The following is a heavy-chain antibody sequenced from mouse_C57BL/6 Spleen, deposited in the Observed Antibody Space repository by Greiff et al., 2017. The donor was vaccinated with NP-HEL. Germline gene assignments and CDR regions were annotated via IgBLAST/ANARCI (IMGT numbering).Heavy chain of an antibody. CDR3: AIDYGSTPFAY. Sequence: EVQVVDSGGGLVKPGGSLKLSCAASGFTFSDYGMHWVRQAPEKGLEWVAYISSGSSTIYYADTVKGRFTISRDNAKNTLFLQMTSLRSEDTAMYYCAIDYGSTPFAYWGQGTLVTVSA. D-gene: IGHD1-1*01. J-gene: IGHJ3*01. V-gene: IGHV5-17*01. CDR2: ISSGSSTI. CDR1: GFTFSDYG.